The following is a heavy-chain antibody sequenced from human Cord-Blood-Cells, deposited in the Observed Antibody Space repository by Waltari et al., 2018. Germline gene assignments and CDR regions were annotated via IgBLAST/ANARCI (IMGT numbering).Heavy chain of an antibody. D-gene: IGHD6-13*01. V-gene: IGHV4-38-2*01. J-gene: IGHJ1*01. Sequence: QVQLQESGPGLVKPSETLSPPCPVSGYSISSGSYWGWIRRPPGKGLAWIGSIYHSGSTYYNPSLKSRVTISVDTSKNQFSLKLSSVTAADTAVYYCASVAAAGKFLEYFQHWGQGTLVTVSS. CDR1: GYSISSGSY. CDR3: ASVAAAGKFLEYFQH. CDR2: IYHSGST.